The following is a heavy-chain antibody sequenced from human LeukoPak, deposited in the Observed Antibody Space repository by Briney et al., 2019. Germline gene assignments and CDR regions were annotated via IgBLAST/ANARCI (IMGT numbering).Heavy chain of an antibody. Sequence: SETLSLTCTVSGGSISSSSYYWGWIRQPPGKGLEWIGSIYYSGSTYYNPSLKSRVTISVDTSKNQFSLKLSSVTAADTAVYYCARAVAVAGPFDYWGQATLVTVSS. CDR2: IYYSGST. CDR3: ARAVAVAGPFDY. J-gene: IGHJ4*02. V-gene: IGHV4-39*07. CDR1: GGSISSSSYY. D-gene: IGHD6-19*01.